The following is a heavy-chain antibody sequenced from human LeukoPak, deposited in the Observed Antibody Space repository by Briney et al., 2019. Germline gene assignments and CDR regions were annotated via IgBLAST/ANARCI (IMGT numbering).Heavy chain of an antibody. CDR2: INLSGGST. V-gene: IGHV1-46*01. J-gene: IGHJ4*02. CDR3: ATGPAYSGHKRPFGDFDY. CDR1: GYSFTSCY. D-gene: IGHD5-12*01. Sequence: ASVKVSCKASGYSFTSCYMHWVRQAPGQGLGWVGIINLSGGSTSYVEKVKGRFTMTEDTATDTAYLELSSLRSEDTAVYYCATGPAYSGHKRPFGDFDYWGQGTLVTVSS.